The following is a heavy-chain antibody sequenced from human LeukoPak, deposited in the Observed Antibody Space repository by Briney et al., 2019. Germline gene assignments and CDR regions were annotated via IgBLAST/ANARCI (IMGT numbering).Heavy chain of an antibody. D-gene: IGHD2-2*02. CDR1: GYTFTKLS. V-gene: IGHV1-24*01. Sequence: ASVKLSLKVSGYTFTKLSMHLVRQAPGKGLEWMGGFDPEDGETIYAQKFPGRVTITADESTSTAYIELSSLRSEDTAVYSCARGPGYCSSTSCYNYYYYYYMDVWGEGTTVTVSS. J-gene: IGHJ6*03. CDR3: ARGPGYCSSTSCYNYYYYYYMDV. CDR2: FDPEDGET.